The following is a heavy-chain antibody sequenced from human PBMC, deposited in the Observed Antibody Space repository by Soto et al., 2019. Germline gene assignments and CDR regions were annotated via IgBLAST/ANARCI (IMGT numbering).Heavy chain of an antibody. CDR1: GYNFISYW. Sequence: ESLEISGKASGYNFISYWINWVRQKPGKGLEWMGRIDRSDSYANYSPSFQGHGTISADKYSSIDYLQWSSLKASDTAMYDCTKQGGRQPLDAWGQGPLVTV. CDR2: IDRSDSYA. CDR3: TKQGGRQPLDA. D-gene: IGHD2-2*01. V-gene: IGHV5-10-1*01. J-gene: IGHJ5*02.